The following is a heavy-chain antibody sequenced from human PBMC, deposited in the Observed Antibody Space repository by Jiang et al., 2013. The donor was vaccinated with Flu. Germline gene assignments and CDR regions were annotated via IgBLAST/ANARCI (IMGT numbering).Heavy chain of an antibody. Sequence: EVKKPGASMKVSCKASGYTFTGYGIGWVRQAPGQGLEWMGYISAYNGYTTYAPKLQGRVTMTTDTSTSTAYMELRSLRSDDTAVYYCARETYYDSSGYHGYYFDYWGQGTMVTVSS. CDR2: ISAYNGYT. CDR1: GYTFTGYG. J-gene: IGHJ4*02. CDR3: ARETYYDSSGYHGYYFDY. V-gene: IGHV1-18*01. D-gene: IGHD3-22*01.